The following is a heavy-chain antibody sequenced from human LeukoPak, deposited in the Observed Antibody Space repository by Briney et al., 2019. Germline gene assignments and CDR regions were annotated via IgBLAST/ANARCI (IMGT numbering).Heavy chain of an antibody. CDR3: ARAGGGLDY. CDR2: INPKNGGT. D-gene: IGHD3-16*01. J-gene: IGHJ4*02. Sequence: ASVKVSCKASGSTFTGYYVHWVRQAPGQGLEWMGWINPKNGGTNYAQKFQGRVTMTRYTSISTAYMELSSLTSDDTAVYYCARAGGGLDYWGQGTLVTVSS. CDR1: GSTFTGYY. V-gene: IGHV1-2*02.